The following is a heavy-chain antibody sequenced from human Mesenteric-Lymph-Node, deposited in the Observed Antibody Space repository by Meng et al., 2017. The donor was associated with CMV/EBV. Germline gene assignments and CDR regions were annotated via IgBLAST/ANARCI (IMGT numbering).Heavy chain of an antibody. J-gene: IGHJ6*02. CDR1: GFTFDDYA. V-gene: IGHV3-20*04. CDR2: INWNGGST. D-gene: IGHD6-19*01. CDR3: ARDLKRRTVAGYYYYGMDV. Sequence: GGSLRLSCAASGFTFDDYAMHWVRQSPGKGLEWVSGINWNGGSTGYADSVKGRFTISRDNAKNSLYLQMNSLRAEDTALYYCARDLKRRTVAGYYYYGMDVWGQGTTVTVSS.